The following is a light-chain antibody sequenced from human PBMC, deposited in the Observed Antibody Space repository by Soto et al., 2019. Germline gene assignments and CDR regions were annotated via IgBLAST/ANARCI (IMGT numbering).Light chain of an antibody. CDR3: QQYGHSPWT. CDR2: HAS. CDR1: QSVNSGW. V-gene: IGKV3-20*01. Sequence: EIVLTQSPGTLSLSPGEGATLSCRASQSVNSGWLAWYHQKPGQAPRLLIYHASNRATGIPDRFSGSGSGTDFTLTISRLEPEDFAVYYCQQYGHSPWTFGQGTKVDIK. J-gene: IGKJ1*01.